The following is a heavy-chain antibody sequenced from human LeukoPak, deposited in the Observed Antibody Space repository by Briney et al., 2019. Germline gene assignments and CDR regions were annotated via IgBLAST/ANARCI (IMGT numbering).Heavy chain of an antibody. CDR3: ARMDDYVWSRRFDY. Sequence: GGSLRLSCAASGFTFSTYEMNWVRQAPGKGLEWVSYISSSGSTIYYGDSVQGRFTISRDNAKNSLYLQMNSLRAEDTAVYYCARMDDYVWSRRFDYWGQGTLVTVSS. V-gene: IGHV3-48*03. D-gene: IGHD3-16*01. J-gene: IGHJ4*02. CDR2: ISSSGSTI. CDR1: GFTFSTYE.